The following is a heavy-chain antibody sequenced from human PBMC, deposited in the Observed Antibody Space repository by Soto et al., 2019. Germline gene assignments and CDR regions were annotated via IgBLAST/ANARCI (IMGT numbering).Heavy chain of an antibody. CDR3: APWFGAFDY. Sequence: QVQLVESGGGVVQPGRSLRLSCAASGFTFGSYGMHWVRQAPGKGLEWVAVILYDGSNRYYADSVKGRFTISRDNSKNTLYLQMSSLRAEDTAVYYCAPWFGAFDYCGQGTLVTVSS. CDR2: ILYDGSNR. CDR1: GFTFGSYG. J-gene: IGHJ4*02. V-gene: IGHV3-30*03. D-gene: IGHD3-10*01.